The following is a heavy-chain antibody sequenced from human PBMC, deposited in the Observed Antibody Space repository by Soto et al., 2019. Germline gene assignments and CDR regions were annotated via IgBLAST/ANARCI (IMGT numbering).Heavy chain of an antibody. D-gene: IGHD3-22*01. CDR1: GGTFSSYA. CDR2: IIPIFGTA. Sequence: QVQLVQSGAEVKKPGSSVKVSCKASGGTFSSYAISWVRQAPGQGLEWMGGIIPIFGTANYAQKFQGRVTITADESTSTAYMELSSLRSEDTAVYYCARDRGSSGYLPGDAFDIWGQGTMVTVSS. CDR3: ARDRGSSGYLPGDAFDI. V-gene: IGHV1-69*12. J-gene: IGHJ3*02.